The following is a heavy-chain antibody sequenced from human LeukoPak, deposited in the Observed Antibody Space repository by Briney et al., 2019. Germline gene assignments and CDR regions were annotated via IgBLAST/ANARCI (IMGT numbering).Heavy chain of an antibody. CDR2: IYDSGST. CDR3: ARDCSGGSCYGAFDI. Sequence: SETLFLTCVVSGGFISSGGYSWSWIRQPPGKGLEWIGYIYDSGSTYYNPSLKSRITISVDTSENRFSLKLSSVTATDTAVYYCARDCSGGSCYGAFDIWGQGTMVTVSS. CDR1: GGFISSGGYS. D-gene: IGHD2-15*01. J-gene: IGHJ3*02. V-gene: IGHV4-30-2*05.